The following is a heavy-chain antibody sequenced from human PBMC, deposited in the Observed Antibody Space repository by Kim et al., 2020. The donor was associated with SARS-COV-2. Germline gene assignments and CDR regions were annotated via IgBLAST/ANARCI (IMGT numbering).Heavy chain of an antibody. J-gene: IGHJ4*02. V-gene: IGHV4-34*01. D-gene: IGHD4-17*01. CDR3: ARGSAVTTTFDY. Sequence: NYYPSLKRRVTISVDPSKNQFSLKLSYVTAADTAVYYCARGSAVTTTFDYWGQGTLVTSPQ.